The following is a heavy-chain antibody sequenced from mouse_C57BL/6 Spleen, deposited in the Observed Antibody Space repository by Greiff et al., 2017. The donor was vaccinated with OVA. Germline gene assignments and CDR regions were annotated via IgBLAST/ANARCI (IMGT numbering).Heavy chain of an antibody. J-gene: IGHJ1*03. CDR3: AIRAYYSNYGYFDV. V-gene: IGHV1-74*01. D-gene: IGHD2-5*01. CDR2: IYPSDSDT. CDR1: GYTFTSYW. Sequence: VQLQQPGAELVKPGASVKVSCKASGYTFTSYWMHWVKQRPGQGLEWIGRIYPSDSDTNYNQKFKGKATLTVDKSSSTAYMQLSSLTSEDSAVYYSAIRAYYSNYGYFDVWGTGTTVTVSS.